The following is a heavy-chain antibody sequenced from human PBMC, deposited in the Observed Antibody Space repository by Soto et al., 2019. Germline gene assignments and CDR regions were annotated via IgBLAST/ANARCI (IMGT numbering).Heavy chain of an antibody. Sequence: PVGSLRLSCAASGFTFDDYAMHWVRQAPGKGLEWVSGISWNSGSIGYADSVKGRFTISRDNAKNSLYLQMNSLRAEDTALYYCAKDMDRYYDSSGYYYGGWFDPWGQGTLVTVSS. CDR1: GFTFDDYA. D-gene: IGHD3-22*01. CDR2: ISWNSGSI. CDR3: AKDMDRYYDSSGYYYGGWFDP. J-gene: IGHJ5*02. V-gene: IGHV3-9*01.